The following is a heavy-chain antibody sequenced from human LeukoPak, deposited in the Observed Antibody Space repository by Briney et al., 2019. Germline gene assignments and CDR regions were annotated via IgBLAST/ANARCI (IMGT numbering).Heavy chain of an antibody. J-gene: IGHJ3*02. V-gene: IGHV5-51*01. CDR2: IYPGDSDT. CDR1: GYISTSYW. D-gene: IGHD5-12*01. Sequence: GESLKISCKRSGYISTSYWIGWVRQMPGKGLEWMGIIYPGDSDTRYSPSFQGQVTISADKSISTAYLQWSSLKASDTAMYYCARASEWLRTDAFDIWGQGTMVTVSS. CDR3: ARASEWLRTDAFDI.